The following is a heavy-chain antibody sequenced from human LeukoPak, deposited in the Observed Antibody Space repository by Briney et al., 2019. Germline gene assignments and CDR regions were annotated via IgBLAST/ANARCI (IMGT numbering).Heavy chain of an antibody. CDR2: ISSSSSYI. CDR3: AKDLAFGITLRRGSNSHKGY. J-gene: IGHJ6*02. CDR1: GFTFSSYS. Sequence: PGGSLRLSCAASGFTFSSYSMNWVRQAPGKGLEWVSSISSSSSYIYYADSVKGRFTISRDNAKNSLYLQMNSLRAEDTALYYCAKDLAFGITLRRGSNSHKGYWGQGTTVTVSS. D-gene: IGHD3-10*01. V-gene: IGHV3-21*04.